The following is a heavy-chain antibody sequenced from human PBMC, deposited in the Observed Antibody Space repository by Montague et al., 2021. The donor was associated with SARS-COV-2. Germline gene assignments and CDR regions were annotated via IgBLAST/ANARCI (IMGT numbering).Heavy chain of an antibody. J-gene: IGHJ6*02. CDR1: GGSISPFD. V-gene: IGHV4-59*01. CDR3: AREYRLQYLEWTGTRYDYYGMDI. Sequence: SETLSLTCTVSGGSISPFDWSWIRQSPERGLEWIGTIYYRGRSNYNPSLRSRVAISIDTANNRLSLNLGSVTAADTAVYYCAREYRLQYLEWTGTRYDYYGMDIWGQGTTVTVSS. CDR2: IYYRGRS. D-gene: IGHD3-3*01.